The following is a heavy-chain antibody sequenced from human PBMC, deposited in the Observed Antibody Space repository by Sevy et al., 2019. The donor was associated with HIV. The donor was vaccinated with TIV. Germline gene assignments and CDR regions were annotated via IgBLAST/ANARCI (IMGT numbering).Heavy chain of an antibody. V-gene: IGHV3-9*01. Sequence: GGSLRLSCAASGFTFDDYAMHWVRQAPGKGLEWVSGISWNSGSIGYADSVKGRFTISRDNAKNSLYLQMNSLRAEDTALYYCAKDMKQTGYFDLWGRRTLVTVSS. J-gene: IGHJ2*01. CDR3: AKDMKQTGYFDL. D-gene: IGHD6-13*01. CDR2: ISWNSGSI. CDR1: GFTFDDYA.